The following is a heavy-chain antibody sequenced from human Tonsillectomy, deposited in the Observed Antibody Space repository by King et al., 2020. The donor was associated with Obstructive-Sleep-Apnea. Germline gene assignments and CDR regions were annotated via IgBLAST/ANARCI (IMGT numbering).Heavy chain of an antibody. D-gene: IGHD5-12*01. CDR3: AREGVATPSVDY. Sequence: EVQLVESGGGLVKPGGSLRLSCAASGFTFSSYSMNWVRQAPGKGLEWVSAISSSSSYIYYADSVKGRFTISRDNAKNSLYLQMNSLRAEDTAVYYCAREGVATPSVDYWGQGTLVTVSS. V-gene: IGHV3-21*01. CDR1: GFTFSSYS. J-gene: IGHJ4*02. CDR2: ISSSSSYI.